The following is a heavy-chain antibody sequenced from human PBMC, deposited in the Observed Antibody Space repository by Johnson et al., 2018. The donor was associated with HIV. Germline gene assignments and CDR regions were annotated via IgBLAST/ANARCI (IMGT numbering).Heavy chain of an antibody. J-gene: IGHJ3*02. V-gene: IGHV3-13*01. CDR3: ARDGGIAATDAFDI. CDR1: GFTFSSYD. CDR2: IGTAGDT. D-gene: IGHD6-13*01. Sequence: VQLVESGGGLVQPGGSLRLSCAASGFTFSSYDMHWVRQATGKGLEWVSAIGTAGDTYYPGSVKGRFTISRENAKNSLYLQMNSLRAEDTAVYYCARDGGIAATDAFDIWGQGTMVTVSS.